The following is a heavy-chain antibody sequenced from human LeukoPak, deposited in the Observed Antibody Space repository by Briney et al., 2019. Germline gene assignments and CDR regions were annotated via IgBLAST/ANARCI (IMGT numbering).Heavy chain of an antibody. CDR3: ASSPLFNYDSSGLVY. CDR1: GYTFTSYY. J-gene: IGHJ4*02. D-gene: IGHD3-22*01. CDR2: INPSGGST. V-gene: IGHV1-46*01. Sequence: ASVKVSCKASGYTFTSYYMHWVRQAPGQGLEWMGIINPSGGSTSYAQKFQGRVTMTRDTSTSTVYMELSSLKSEDTAVYYCASSPLFNYDSSGLVYWGQGTLVTVSS.